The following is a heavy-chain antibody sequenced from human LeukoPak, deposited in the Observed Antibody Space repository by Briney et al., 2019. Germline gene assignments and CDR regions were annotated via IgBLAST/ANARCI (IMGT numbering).Heavy chain of an antibody. Sequence: GGSLRLSCAASGFTFSSYAMSWVRQAPGKGLEWVSAISGSGGSTYYAGSVKGRFTISRDNSKNTLYLQMNSLRAEDTAVYYCAQSASSSSWYYGYWGQGTLVTVSS. D-gene: IGHD6-13*01. CDR3: AQSASSSSWYYGY. J-gene: IGHJ4*02. CDR2: ISGSGGST. V-gene: IGHV3-23*01. CDR1: GFTFSSYA.